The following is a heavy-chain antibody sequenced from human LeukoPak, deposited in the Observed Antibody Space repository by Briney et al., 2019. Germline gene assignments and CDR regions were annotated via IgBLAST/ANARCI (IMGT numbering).Heavy chain of an antibody. CDR3: ARLNPNYGSGSYYNVDLYDY. Sequence: ASVKVSCKAAGYSFTGYYMHCVRQAPGQGLEWMGWINPNSGDTHYAQKFQGRVTMTRDTSISKAYMELSRLRSDDTAVYFCARLNPNYGSGSYYNVDLYDYWGQGTLVTLSS. V-gene: IGHV1-2*02. CDR2: INPNSGDT. D-gene: IGHD3-10*01. CDR1: GYSFTGYY. J-gene: IGHJ4*02.